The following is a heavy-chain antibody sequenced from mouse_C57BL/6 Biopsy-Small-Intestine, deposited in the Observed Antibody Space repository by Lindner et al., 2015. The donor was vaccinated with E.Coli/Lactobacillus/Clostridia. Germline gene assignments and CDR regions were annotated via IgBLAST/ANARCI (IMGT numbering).Heavy chain of an antibody. Sequence: VQLQESGAELVRPGASVKLSCTASGFNIKDYYINWIKERPEQGLEWIGEIVPGSDSTNYNERFKGKATFTADTSSKTVFMQLSSLTTEDSAIYYCARWDSSSNQGSVDHWGLGTSVIVSS. CDR1: GFNIKDYY. V-gene: IGHV1-9*01. D-gene: IGHD1-1*01. J-gene: IGHJ4*01. CDR2: IVPGSDST. CDR3: ARWDSSSNQGSVDH.